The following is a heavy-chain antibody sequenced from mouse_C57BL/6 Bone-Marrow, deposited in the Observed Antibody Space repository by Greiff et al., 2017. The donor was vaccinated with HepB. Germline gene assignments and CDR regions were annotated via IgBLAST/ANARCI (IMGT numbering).Heavy chain of an antibody. CDR3: ARDRAYYSNYVPYYYAMDY. CDR2: ISDGGSYT. J-gene: IGHJ4*01. V-gene: IGHV5-4*01. Sequence: EVQLVESGGGLVKPGGSLKLSCAASGFTFSSYAMSWVRQTPEKRLEWVATISDGGSYTYYPDNVKGRFTISRDNAKNNLYLQMRHLKSEDTAMYYCARDRAYYSNYVPYYYAMDYWGQGTSVTVSS. CDR1: GFTFSSYA. D-gene: IGHD2-5*01.